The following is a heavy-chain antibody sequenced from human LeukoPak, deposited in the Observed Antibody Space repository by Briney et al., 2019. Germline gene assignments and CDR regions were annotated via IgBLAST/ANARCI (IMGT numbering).Heavy chain of an antibody. Sequence: SSETLSLTCTVSGGSISSGGYSWSWIRQHPGKGLEWIGYIYYSGSTYYNPSLKSRVTISVDTSKNQFSLKLSSVTAADTAVYYCARGEETYYYYYGMDVWGQGTTVTVSS. CDR2: IYYSGST. V-gene: IGHV4-31*03. CDR1: GGSISSGGYS. J-gene: IGHJ6*02. CDR3: ARGEETYYYYYGMDV.